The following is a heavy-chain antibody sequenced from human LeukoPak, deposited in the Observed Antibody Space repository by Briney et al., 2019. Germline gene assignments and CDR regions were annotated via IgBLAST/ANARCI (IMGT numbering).Heavy chain of an antibody. CDR2: FDPEDGET. CDR3: ATGTGGYYYDSSGYNY. V-gene: IGHV1-24*01. Sequence: ASVKVSCKVSGYTLTELSMHWVRQAPGKGLEWMGGFDPEDGETIYAQKFQGRVTMTEDTSTDTAYMELSSLRSEDTAVYYCATGTGGYYYDSSGYNYWGQGTLVTVSS. CDR1: GYTLTELS. J-gene: IGHJ4*02. D-gene: IGHD3-22*01.